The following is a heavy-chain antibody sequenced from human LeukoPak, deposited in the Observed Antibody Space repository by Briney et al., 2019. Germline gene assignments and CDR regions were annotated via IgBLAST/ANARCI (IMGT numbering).Heavy chain of an antibody. CDR3: ARGKYSSSRNDY. CDR1: GGSISSYY. J-gene: IGHJ4*02. D-gene: IGHD6-13*01. CDR2: IYYSGST. Sequence: SETLSLTCTVSGGSISSYYWSWIRQPPGKGLEWIGYIYYSGSTNHNPSLKSRVTISVDTSKNQFSLKLSTVTAADTAVYYCARGKYSSSRNDYWGQGTLVTVSS. V-gene: IGHV4-59*01.